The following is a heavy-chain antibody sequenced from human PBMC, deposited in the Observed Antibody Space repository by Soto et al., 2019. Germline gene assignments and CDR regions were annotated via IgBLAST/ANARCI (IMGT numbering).Heavy chain of an antibody. CDR3: ARRGRDSDCTSDCLHALEV. CDR1: GYLFTSFS. D-gene: IGHD2-8*01. J-gene: IGHJ3*01. V-gene: IGHV1-3*01. Sequence: QVQLVQSGAAVKEPGASVRLSCKTSGYLFTSFSLHCVRQAPGQGPEWMGWIHPGSGDLEYSPTFQGRVTFDRDTLANTAYLDLRRPKFEDTALYYCARRGRDSDCTSDCLHALEVWGRGTIVTVS. CDR2: IHPGSGDL.